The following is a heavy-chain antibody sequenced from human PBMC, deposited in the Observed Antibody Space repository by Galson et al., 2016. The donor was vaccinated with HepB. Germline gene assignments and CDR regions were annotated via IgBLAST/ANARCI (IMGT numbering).Heavy chain of an antibody. CDR1: GYSIGSGFY. D-gene: IGHD6-13*01. V-gene: IGHV4-38-2*01. Sequence: SETLSLTCAVSGYSIGSGFYWGWIRQIPGNGLEWLGTIYRTGNTDYNPSLKGRVTMSIDASKNQFFLRLNSVTAADTAVYYCARFEGGISDFWGPGTLVTVSS. CDR3: ARFEGGISDF. CDR2: IYRTGNT. J-gene: IGHJ4*02.